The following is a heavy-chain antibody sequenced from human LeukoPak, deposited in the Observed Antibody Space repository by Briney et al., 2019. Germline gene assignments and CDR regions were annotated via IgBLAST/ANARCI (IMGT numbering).Heavy chain of an antibody. CDR3: AKDQKVVVPVATDFDY. V-gene: IGHV3-30*18. D-gene: IGHD2-15*01. Sequence: HPGRSLRLSCAASGFTFSSYGVHWVRQAPGKGLEWVAVISYDGSNKYYADSVKGRFTISRDNSKNTLNLQMNSLRAEDTAVYYCAKDQKVVVPVATDFDYWGQGTLVTVSS. CDR1: GFTFSSYG. CDR2: ISYDGSNK. J-gene: IGHJ4*02.